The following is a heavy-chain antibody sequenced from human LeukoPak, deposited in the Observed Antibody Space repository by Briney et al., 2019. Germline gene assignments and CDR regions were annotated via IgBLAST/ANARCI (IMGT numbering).Heavy chain of an antibody. CDR3: AKDRLSVYCYDSSGYYYFDY. CDR2: ISGNGGST. CDR1: GFTFSSYA. D-gene: IGHD3-22*01. V-gene: IGHV3-23*01. J-gene: IGHJ4*02. Sequence: GGSLRLSCAASGFTFSSYAMSWVRQAPGKGLEWVSTISGNGGSTYYADSVKGRFTISRDNSKNTLYLQMNSLRAEDTAVYYCAKDRLSVYCYDSSGYYYFDYWGQGTLVTVSP.